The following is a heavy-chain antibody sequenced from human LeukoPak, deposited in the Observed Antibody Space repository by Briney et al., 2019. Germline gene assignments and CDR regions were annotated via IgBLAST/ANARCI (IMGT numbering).Heavy chain of an antibody. CDR2: IKQDGSQK. CDR1: GFTFSSYW. J-gene: IGHJ6*03. V-gene: IGHV3-7*01. Sequence: GGSLRLSCAASGFTFSSYWMTWVRQAPGKGLERVANIKQDGSQKDYVDSVKGRFTISRDNAKNSLYLQMNSLRAEDTAVYYCARNYFDSSGFYYYHYYYMDVWGKGTTVTVSS. D-gene: IGHD3-22*01. CDR3: ARNYFDSSGFYYYHYYYMDV.